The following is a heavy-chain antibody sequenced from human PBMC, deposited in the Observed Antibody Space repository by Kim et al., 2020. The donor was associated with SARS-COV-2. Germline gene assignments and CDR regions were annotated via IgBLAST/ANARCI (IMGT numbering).Heavy chain of an antibody. CDR3: ARAPYCSSTSCFRTFDP. CDR2: INHSGST. CDR1: GGSFSGYY. V-gene: IGHV4-34*01. Sequence: SETLSLTCAVYGGSFSGYYWSWIRQPPGKGLEWIGEINHSGSTNYNPSLKSRVTISVDTSKNQFSLKLSSVTAADTAVYYCARAPYCSSTSCFRTFDPWGQGTLVTVSS. J-gene: IGHJ5*02. D-gene: IGHD2-2*01.